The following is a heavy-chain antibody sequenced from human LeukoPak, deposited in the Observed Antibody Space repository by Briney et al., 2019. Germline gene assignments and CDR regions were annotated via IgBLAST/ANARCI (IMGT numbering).Heavy chain of an antibody. CDR1: GFTFSSYG. J-gene: IGHJ4*02. CDR2: IRYDGSNK. Sequence: GGSLRLSCAASGFTFSSYGMHWVRQAPGKGLEWVAFIRYDGSNKYYADSVKGRFTISRDNSKNTLYLQMNSLGAEDTAVYYCAKEKKIVRANYFDYWGQGTLVTISS. D-gene: IGHD1-26*01. CDR3: AKEKKIVRANYFDY. V-gene: IGHV3-30*02.